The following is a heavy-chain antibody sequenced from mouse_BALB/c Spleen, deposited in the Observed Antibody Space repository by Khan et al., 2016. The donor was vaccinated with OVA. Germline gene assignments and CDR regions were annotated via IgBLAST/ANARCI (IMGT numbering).Heavy chain of an antibody. V-gene: IGHV2-6-2*01. D-gene: IGHD6-1*01. J-gene: IGHJ4*01. CDR2: IWSDGRT. Sequence: QVQLKESGPDLVAPSQSLSITCTVSGFSLTSYAINWVRQPPGKGLEWLGVIWSDGRTTYNSALKSRMSISKDNSNSQVFLKINSRQTDDTAMYYYARHQFPLSLDYWGQGTSVTVSS. CDR3: ARHQFPLSLDY. CDR1: GFSLTSYA.